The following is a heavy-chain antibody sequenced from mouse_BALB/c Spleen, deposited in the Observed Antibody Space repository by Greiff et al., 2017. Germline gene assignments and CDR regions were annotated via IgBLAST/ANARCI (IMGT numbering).Heavy chain of an antibody. J-gene: IGHJ2*01. CDR2: INSNGGST. CDR1: GFTFSSYG. V-gene: IGHV5-6-3*01. Sequence: EVKLVESGGGLVQPGGSLKLSCAASGFTFSSYGMSWVRQTPDKRLELVATINSNGGSTYYPDSVKGRFTISRDNAKNTLYLQMSSLKSEDTAMYYCARGYYGVLDYWGQGTTLTVSS. D-gene: IGHD1-1*01. CDR3: ARGYYGVLDY.